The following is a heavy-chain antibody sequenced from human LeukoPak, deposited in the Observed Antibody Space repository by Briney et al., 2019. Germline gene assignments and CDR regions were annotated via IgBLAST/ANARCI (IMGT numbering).Heavy chain of an antibody. J-gene: IGHJ4*02. CDR2: ISGSGGST. CDR1: GFTFSSYA. Sequence: GGSLRLSCAASGFTFSSYAMSWVRQAPGKGLEWVSAISGSGGSTYYADSVKGRFTISGDNSKNTLYLQMNSLRAEDTAVYYCAKVCSSGWYCFDYWGQGTLVTVSS. V-gene: IGHV3-23*01. D-gene: IGHD6-19*01. CDR3: AKVCSSGWYCFDY.